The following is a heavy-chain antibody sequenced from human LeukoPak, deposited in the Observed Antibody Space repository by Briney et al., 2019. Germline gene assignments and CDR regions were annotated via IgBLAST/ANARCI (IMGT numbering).Heavy chain of an antibody. Sequence: GASVKVSCKPSGYSFVDYSIHWVRQAPGQGLEWIGWINPKNGDARYAQKFQGRVTMTRDASISTAFMELTSLSADDTALYYCARDLRPTHYFDPAIPPIFQYWGHGTLVTVSS. J-gene: IGHJ4*01. CDR1: GYSFVDYS. D-gene: IGHD3-22*01. CDR2: INPKNGDA. V-gene: IGHV1-2*02. CDR3: ARDLRPTHYFDPAIPPIFQY.